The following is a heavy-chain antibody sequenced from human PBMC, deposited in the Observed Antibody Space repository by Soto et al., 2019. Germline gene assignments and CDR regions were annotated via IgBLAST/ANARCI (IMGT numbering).Heavy chain of an antibody. J-gene: IGHJ6*02. V-gene: IGHV3-48*03. D-gene: IGHD6-13*01. CDR1: GFTFSSYE. CDR2: ISSSGSTI. CDR3: ARATPPGIAANYYGMDV. Sequence: EVQLVESGGGLVQPGGSLRLSCAASGFTFSSYEMNWVRQAPGKGLEWVSYISSSGSTIYYADSVKGRFTISRDNAKNSLYLQMNSLRAEDTAVYYCARATPPGIAANYYGMDVWGQGTTVTVSS.